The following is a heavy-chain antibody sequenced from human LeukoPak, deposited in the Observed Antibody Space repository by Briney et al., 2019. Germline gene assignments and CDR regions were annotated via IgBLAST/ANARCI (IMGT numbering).Heavy chain of an antibody. CDR3: ARTTEGYCSSASCFGFSYSYYMDV. J-gene: IGHJ6*03. CDR2: TYYSGST. CDR1: GSSISSYY. D-gene: IGHD2-2*01. V-gene: IGHV4-59*01. Sequence: SETLSLICTVSGSSISSYYWSWIRQPPGKGLEWIGYTYYSGSTNYNPSLKSRVTISVDTSKNQFSLKLSSVIAADTAVYYCARTTEGYCSSASCFGFSYSYYMDVWGKGTTVTISS.